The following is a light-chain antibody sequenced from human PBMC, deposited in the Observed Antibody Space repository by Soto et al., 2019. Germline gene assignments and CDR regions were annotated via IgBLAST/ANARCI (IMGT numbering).Light chain of an antibody. J-gene: IGKJ1*01. CDR3: QQTSSIPGT. Sequence: DVQMTQSPSSLAASVGDSVTLTCRASQSINKYLSWYQQKPGKAPKLLIYAASSLHSGVPTRFSGSGAGTYFTLTTSSLQHEDFATYYCQQTSSIPGTFGRGTKVEV. CDR2: AAS. CDR1: QSINKY. V-gene: IGKV1-39*01.